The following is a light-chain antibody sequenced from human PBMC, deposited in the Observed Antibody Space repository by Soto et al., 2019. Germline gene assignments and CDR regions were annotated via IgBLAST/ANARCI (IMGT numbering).Light chain of an antibody. J-gene: IGLJ1*01. V-gene: IGLV1-40*01. Sequence: QSALTQPPSVSGAPGQRVTISCTGSSSNIGSGYDVHWYQQLPGTAPKLLIYDDFNRPSGVPDRFSGSKSGTSASLAITGLQAEDETDYYCQSYDSSLSGFVFGTGTKVTV. CDR1: SSNIGSGYD. CDR3: QSYDSSLSGFV. CDR2: DDF.